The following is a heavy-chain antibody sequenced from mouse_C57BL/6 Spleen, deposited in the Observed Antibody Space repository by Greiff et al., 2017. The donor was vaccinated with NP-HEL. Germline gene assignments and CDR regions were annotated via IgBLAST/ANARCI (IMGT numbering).Heavy chain of an antibody. CDR3: AREGGLLRAAWFAY. CDR2: INPNNGGT. J-gene: IGHJ3*01. V-gene: IGHV1-22*01. CDR1: GYTFTDYN. D-gene: IGHD2-3*01. Sequence: VQLQQSGPELVKPGASVKMSCKASGYTFTDYNMHWVKQSHGKSLEWIGYINPNNGGTSYNQKFKGKATLTVNKSSSTAYMELRSLTSEDSAVYYCAREGGLLRAAWFAYWGQGTLVTVSA.